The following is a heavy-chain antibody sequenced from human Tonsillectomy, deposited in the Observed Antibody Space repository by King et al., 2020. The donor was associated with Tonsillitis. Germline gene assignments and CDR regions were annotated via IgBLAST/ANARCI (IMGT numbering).Heavy chain of an antibody. CDR2: GNHSEST. CDR3: ARGQANFDL. V-gene: IGHV4-34*01. Sequence: VQLQQWGAGLLKPSETLSLTCAFYGWSFSGYYWSWIRQPPGNGQEWIGEGNHSESTNYNPSLKRRVTISVDTSKNQFSLELSSVTAADTAVYYCARGQANFDLWGRGTLVTVSS. CDR1: GWSFSGYY. J-gene: IGHJ2*01.